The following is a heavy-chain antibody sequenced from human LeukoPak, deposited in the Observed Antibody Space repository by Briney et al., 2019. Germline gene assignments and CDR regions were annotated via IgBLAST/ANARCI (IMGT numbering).Heavy chain of an antibody. CDR3: AKDGTERAFDI. J-gene: IGHJ3*02. D-gene: IGHD6-13*01. Sequence: GGSLRLSCAASGFTFSSYAMSWVRQAPGKGLEWVSSISSSGGSTYYADSVKGRFTISRDNSKNTLYLQMNSLRVEDTAVYYCAKDGTERAFDIWGQGTMVTVSS. V-gene: IGHV3-23*01. CDR1: GFTFSSYA. CDR2: ISSSGGST.